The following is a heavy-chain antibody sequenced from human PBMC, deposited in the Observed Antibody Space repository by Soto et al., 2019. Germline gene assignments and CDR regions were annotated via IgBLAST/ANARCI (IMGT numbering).Heavy chain of an antibody. CDR1: GFTFSSYS. V-gene: IGHV3-21*01. D-gene: IGHD3-22*01. CDR3: ARVDRSGSSSPGY. CDR2: ISSSSSYI. J-gene: IGHJ4*02. Sequence: PGGSLRLSCAASGFTFSSYSMNWVRQAPGKGLEWVSSISSSSSYIYYADSVKGRFTISRDNAKNSLYLQMNSLRAEDTAVYYCARVDRSGSSSPGYWGQGTLVTVSS.